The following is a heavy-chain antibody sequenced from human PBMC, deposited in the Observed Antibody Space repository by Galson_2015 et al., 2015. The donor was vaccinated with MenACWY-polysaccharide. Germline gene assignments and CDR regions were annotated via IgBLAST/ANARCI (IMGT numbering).Heavy chain of an antibody. CDR2: TYYRFKWYN. V-gene: IGHV6-1*01. Sequence: CAISGDSVSSNRAAWNWIRQSPSRGLEWLGRTYYRFKWYNDYAVSVKSRITINPDTSKNQFSLQLNSVTPEDTAVYYCARGTAVASESNWFDPWGQGTLVTVSS. CDR1: GDSVSSNRAA. D-gene: IGHD6-19*01. J-gene: IGHJ5*02. CDR3: ARGTAVASESNWFDP.